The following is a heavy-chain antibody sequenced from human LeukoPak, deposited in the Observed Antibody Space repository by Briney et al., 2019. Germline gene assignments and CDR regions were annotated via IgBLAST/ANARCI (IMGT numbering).Heavy chain of an antibody. V-gene: IGHV4-39*07. CDR2: IYYSGST. J-gene: IGHJ4*02. D-gene: IGHD6-13*01. CDR1: GGSISSSSYS. CDR3: ARAGDRIAAAGTFDY. Sequence: PSETLSLTCTVSGGSISSSSYSWGWIRQPPGKGLEWIGSIYYSGSTYYNPSLKSRVTISVDTSKNQFSLKLNSVTAADTAVYYCARAGDRIAAAGTFDYWGQGTLVTVSS.